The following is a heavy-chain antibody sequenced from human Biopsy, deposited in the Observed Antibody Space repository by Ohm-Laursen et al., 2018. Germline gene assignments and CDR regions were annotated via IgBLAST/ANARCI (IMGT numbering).Heavy chain of an antibody. CDR3: ARTPILIVSAGLVYRHRRHLQGMDV. CDR1: GFSLSARGMC. V-gene: IGHV2-70*11. J-gene: IGHJ6*02. Sequence: TQTLTLTCSFSGFSLSARGMCVSWIRQAPGKALEWLARVDWDDYKDYSVSLQTKLSISKDTSNEQMVLTVNNVDPADTATYYCARTPILIVSAGLVYRHRRHLQGMDVWGQGIAVTVS. CDR2: VDWDDYK. D-gene: IGHD6-13*01.